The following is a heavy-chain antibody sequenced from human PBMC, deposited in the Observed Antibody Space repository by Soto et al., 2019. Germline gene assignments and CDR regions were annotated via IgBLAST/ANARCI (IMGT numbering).Heavy chain of an antibody. Sequence: QVQLQQWGAGLLKPSETLSLTCAVYGGSFSGYYWNWIRQPPGKGLEWIGEINHSGSTNYNPSLTSXVXIPXDTSKNQFSLKLSSVTAADTAVYYCARGWGRIFDYWGQGTLVTVSS. J-gene: IGHJ4*02. D-gene: IGHD7-27*01. CDR2: INHSGST. CDR1: GGSFSGYY. CDR3: ARGWGRIFDY. V-gene: IGHV4-34*01.